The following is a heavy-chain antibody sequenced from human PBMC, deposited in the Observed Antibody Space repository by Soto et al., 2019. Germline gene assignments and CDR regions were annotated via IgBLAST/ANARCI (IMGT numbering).Heavy chain of an antibody. CDR3: ARAEDGGGAAFDI. CDR2: INHSGST. J-gene: IGHJ3*02. V-gene: IGHV4-34*01. CDR1: GGSFSGHY. D-gene: IGHD3-16*01. Sequence: PSETLSLTCAVYGGSFSGHYWSWIRQPPGKGLEWIGEINHSGSTNYNPSLKSRVTISVDTSKNQFSLKLSSVTAADTAVYHCARAEDGGGAAFDIWGQGTMVTVSS.